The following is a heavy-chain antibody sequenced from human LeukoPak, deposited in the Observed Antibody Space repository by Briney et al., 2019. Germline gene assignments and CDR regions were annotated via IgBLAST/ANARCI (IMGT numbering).Heavy chain of an antibody. CDR3: AKEGNQQWPLRGFDY. Sequence: GGSLRLSCAASGFTFSSYAMSWVRQTAGKGLEWVSAISGSGGSTYYADSVKGRFTISRDNSKNTLYLQMNSLRAEDTAVYYCAKEGNQQWPLRGFDYWGQGTLVTVSS. CDR1: GFTFSSYA. D-gene: IGHD6-19*01. V-gene: IGHV3-23*01. CDR2: ISGSGGST. J-gene: IGHJ4*02.